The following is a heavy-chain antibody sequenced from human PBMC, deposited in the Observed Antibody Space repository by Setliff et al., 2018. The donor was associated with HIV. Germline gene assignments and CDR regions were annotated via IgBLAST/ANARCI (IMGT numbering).Heavy chain of an antibody. CDR1: GYTFMNHD. CDR3: ARIVAPGSHGPDYYMDV. CDR2: VNPNRGNT. V-gene: IGHV1-8*02. J-gene: IGHJ6*04. Sequence: GASVKVSCKASGYTFMNHDLSWVRQAPGQGLEWMGWVNPNRGNTDFAQKFQGRLTMTRDTSKSTVYMELNSLKSEDTGVYYCARIVAPGSHGPDYYMDVWGKGTTVTVSS. D-gene: IGHD2-21*01.